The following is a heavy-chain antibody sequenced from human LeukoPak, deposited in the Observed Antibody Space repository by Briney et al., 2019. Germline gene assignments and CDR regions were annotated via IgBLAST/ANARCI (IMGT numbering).Heavy chain of an antibody. CDR1: GFTFSSYW. J-gene: IGHJ4*02. CDR2: ISYDGSNK. D-gene: IGHD4-23*01. V-gene: IGHV3-30*03. Sequence: GGSLRLSCAASGFTFSSYWMHWVRQAPGKGLEWVSLISYDGSNKYYADSVKGRFTISRDNSKNTLYLQMSSLRAEDTAVYYCARDHYGGKYFDYWGQGTLLTASS. CDR3: ARDHYGGKYFDY.